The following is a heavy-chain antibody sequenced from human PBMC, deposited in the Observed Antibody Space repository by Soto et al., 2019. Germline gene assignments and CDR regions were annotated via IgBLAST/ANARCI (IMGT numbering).Heavy chain of an antibody. Sequence: ASVKVSCKASGYTFTGYYMHWVRQAPGQVLEWMGWINPNSGGTNYAQKFQGWVTMTRETSISTAYMELSRLRSDDTAVYYCARGASITIFGVVPSVGAFDIWGQGTMVTVSS. CDR1: GYTFTGYY. CDR2: INPNSGGT. CDR3: ARGASITIFGVVPSVGAFDI. V-gene: IGHV1-2*04. D-gene: IGHD3-3*01. J-gene: IGHJ3*02.